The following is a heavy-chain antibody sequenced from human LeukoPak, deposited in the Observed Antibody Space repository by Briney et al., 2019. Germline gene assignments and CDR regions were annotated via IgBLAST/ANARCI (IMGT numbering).Heavy chain of an antibody. Sequence: SSETLSLTCTVSGGPISSYYWSWIRQPPGKGLEWIGYIYYSGSTNYNPSLKSRDTISVDTSKNQFSLKLSSVTAADTAVYYCASGGDGYFDYWGQGTLVTVSS. V-gene: IGHV4-59*01. CDR2: IYYSGST. CDR3: ASGGDGYFDY. J-gene: IGHJ4*02. CDR1: GGPISSYY. D-gene: IGHD6-25*01.